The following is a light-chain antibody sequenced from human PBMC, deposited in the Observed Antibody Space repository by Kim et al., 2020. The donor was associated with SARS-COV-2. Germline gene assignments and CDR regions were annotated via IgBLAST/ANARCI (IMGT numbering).Light chain of an antibody. Sequence: QSALTQPPSVSAAPGQKVTISCSGSSSNIGKNYVSWYQQLPGTAPKLLIYDNNKRPSGIPDRFSGSRSGTSATLAITGLQTGDEAEYYCGTWDNSLTTVVFGGGTQLTVL. CDR1: SSNIGKNY. J-gene: IGLJ2*01. CDR2: DNN. CDR3: GTWDNSLTTVV. V-gene: IGLV1-51*01.